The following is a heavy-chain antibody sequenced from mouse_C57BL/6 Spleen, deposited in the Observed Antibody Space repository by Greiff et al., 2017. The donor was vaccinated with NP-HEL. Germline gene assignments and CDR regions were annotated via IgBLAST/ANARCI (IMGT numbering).Heavy chain of an antibody. J-gene: IGHJ2*01. Sequence: VQLQESGAELVKPGASVKISCKASGYAFTSYWMNWVKQRPGKGLEWIGQIYPGDGDTNYNGKFKGKATLTADKSSSTAYMQLSSLTSEDSAVYFCARGRTEPYYFDYWGQGTTLTVSS. CDR1: GYAFTSYW. V-gene: IGHV1-80*01. CDR3: ARGRTEPYYFDY. CDR2: IYPGDGDT.